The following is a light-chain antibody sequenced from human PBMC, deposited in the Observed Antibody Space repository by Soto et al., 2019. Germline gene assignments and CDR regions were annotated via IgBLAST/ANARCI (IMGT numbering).Light chain of an antibody. CDR2: EVS. CDR1: SSDVGSYNF. Sequence: QSVLTQPASVSGSPGQSITISCTGTSSDVGSYNFVSWYQQLPGKAPKLMIYEVSNRPSGVSNRFSGSKSGNTASLTISGLQAEDEADYYCSSYTSSSTLVVFGTGTKVTVL. J-gene: IGLJ1*01. V-gene: IGLV2-14*01. CDR3: SSYTSSSTLVV.